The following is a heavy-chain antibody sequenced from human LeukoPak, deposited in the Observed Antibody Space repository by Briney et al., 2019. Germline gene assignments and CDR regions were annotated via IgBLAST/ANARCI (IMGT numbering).Heavy chain of an antibody. CDR3: ARVPRGYDILTGYYPLYFDY. CDR2: IKQDGREK. CDR1: GFTFSSYW. Sequence: GGSLRLSCAASGFTFSSYWMSWVRQAPGKGLEGVANIKQDGREKYYVDSVKGRFTISRDNAKNSLYLQMNSLRAEDTAVYYCARVPRGYDILTGYYPLYFDYWGQGTLVTVSS. D-gene: IGHD3-9*01. V-gene: IGHV3-7*03. J-gene: IGHJ4*02.